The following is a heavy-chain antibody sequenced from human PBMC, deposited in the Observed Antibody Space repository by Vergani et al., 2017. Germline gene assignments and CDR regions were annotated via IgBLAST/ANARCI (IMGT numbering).Heavy chain of an antibody. D-gene: IGHD6-19*01. CDR3: ARDSYSSGWVRGVGY. CDR2: IYYSGST. Sequence: QVQLQESGPGLVKPSETLSLTCSVSGGSVSSGSYYWSWIRQPPGQGLEWIGYIYYSGSTNYNPSLKSRGTISVDTAKNQFSLKLSYVTAADAAVYYCARDSYSSGWVRGVGYWGQGTLVTVSS. J-gene: IGHJ4*02. CDR1: GGSVSSGSYY. V-gene: IGHV4-61*01.